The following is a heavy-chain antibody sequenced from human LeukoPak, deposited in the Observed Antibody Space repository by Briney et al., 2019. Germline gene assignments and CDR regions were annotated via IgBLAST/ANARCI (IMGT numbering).Heavy chain of an antibody. CDR1: GFTFSSYA. V-gene: IGHV3-23*01. CDR3: ARGVGAAGGGDYYFDY. D-gene: IGHD6-13*01. J-gene: IGHJ4*02. CDR2: ISGSGGST. Sequence: GGSLRLSCAASGFTFSSYAMSWVRQAPGKGLEWVSAISGSGGSTYYADSVKGRFTISRDNAKNSLYLQMNSLRAEDTAVYYCARGVGAAGGGDYYFDYWGQGTLVTVSS.